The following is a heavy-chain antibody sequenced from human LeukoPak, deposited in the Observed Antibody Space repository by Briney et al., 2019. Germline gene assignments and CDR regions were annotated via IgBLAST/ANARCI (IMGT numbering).Heavy chain of an antibody. V-gene: IGHV4-59*01. D-gene: IGHD5-12*01. CDR2: IYYSGST. CDR3: ASLMVATDYFDY. Sequence: SETLSLTCAVYGGSFSGYYWSWIRQPPGRGLEWIGYIYYSGSTNYNPSLKSRLTISVDTSKNQFSLRLSSVTAADTAVYYCASLMVATDYFDYWGQGTLVAVSS. J-gene: IGHJ4*02. CDR1: GGSFSGYY.